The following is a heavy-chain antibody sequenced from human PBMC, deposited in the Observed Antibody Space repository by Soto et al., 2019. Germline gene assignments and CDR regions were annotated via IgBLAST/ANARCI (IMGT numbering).Heavy chain of an antibody. CDR1: GDSIISSDFY. CDR3: ARHSLALRKNNWFDP. CDR2: IFYLGSS. J-gene: IGHJ5*02. D-gene: IGHD3-3*02. V-gene: IGHV4-39*01. Sequence: SETLSLTCPVSGDSIISSDFYWGWVRQPPGKGLEWTGSIFYLGSSYYNPSLKSRVTMSVDTSKNQFSLRLRSVTAADTALYFCARHSLALRKNNWFDPWGQGIMVTVSS.